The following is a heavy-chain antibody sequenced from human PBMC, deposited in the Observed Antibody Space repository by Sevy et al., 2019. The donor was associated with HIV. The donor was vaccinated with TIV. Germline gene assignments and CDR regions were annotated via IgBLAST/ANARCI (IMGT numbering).Heavy chain of an antibody. J-gene: IGHJ4*02. CDR1: GFTFSHYA. CDR3: AKDHAVTTEWVVFDS. CDR2: ISFDGASR. V-gene: IGHV3-30*18. Sequence: GGSLRLSCAASGFTFSHYAMHWIRQAPGKGLEWVAAISFDGASRNYADSVRGRFASSRDDSKNTAYLHMRGLRSEDTAVYFCAKDHAVTTEWVVFDSWGQGTLVTVSS. D-gene: IGHD4-17*01.